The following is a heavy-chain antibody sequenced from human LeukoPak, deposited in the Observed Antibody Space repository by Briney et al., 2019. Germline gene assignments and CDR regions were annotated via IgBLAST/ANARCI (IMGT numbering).Heavy chain of an antibody. J-gene: IGHJ3*02. Sequence: HWASVKVSCKASGGTFSSYAISWVRQAPGQGLEWMGGIIPIFGTANYAQKFQGRVTITTDESTSTAYMELSSLRSEDTAVYYCARESGSYFDAFDIWGQGTMVTVSS. V-gene: IGHV1-69*05. D-gene: IGHD1-26*01. CDR3: ARESGSYFDAFDI. CDR2: IIPIFGTA. CDR1: GGTFSSYA.